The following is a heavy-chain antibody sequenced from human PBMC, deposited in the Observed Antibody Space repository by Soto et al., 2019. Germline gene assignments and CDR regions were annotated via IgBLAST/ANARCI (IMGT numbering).Heavy chain of an antibody. Sequence: EVQLVESGGGRVKPGGSLRLSCAASGHTFSDYTMNWDRQAPGKGLEWVSSMSSGSSYIYYADSVKGRFTISRDNAKNSLFLQLNSLRAEDTAVYYCATSVAVAAPFDSWGQGTLVTVSS. CDR1: GHTFSDYT. CDR3: ATSVAVAAPFDS. CDR2: MSSGSSYI. D-gene: IGHD6-19*01. V-gene: IGHV3-21*02. J-gene: IGHJ4*02.